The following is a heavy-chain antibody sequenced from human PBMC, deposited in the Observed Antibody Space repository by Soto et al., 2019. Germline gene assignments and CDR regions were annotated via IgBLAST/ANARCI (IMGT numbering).Heavy chain of an antibody. CDR1: GGTFSSYA. CDR3: ARAAADLSYYYYYGMDV. V-gene: IGHV1-69*13. CDR2: IIPIFGTA. D-gene: IGHD6-13*01. J-gene: IGHJ6*02. Sequence: GASVKVSCKASGGTFSSYAISWVRQAPGQGLEWMGGIIPIFGTANYAQKFQGRVTITADESTSTAYMELSSLRSEDTAVYYCARAAADLSYYYYYGMDVWGQGTTVTVSS.